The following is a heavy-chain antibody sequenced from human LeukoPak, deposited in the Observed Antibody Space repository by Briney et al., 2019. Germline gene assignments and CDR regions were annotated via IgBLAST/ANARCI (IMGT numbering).Heavy chain of an antibody. Sequence: QAGGSLRLSCAASGFTFGDYAMSWFRQAPGKGLEWVGFIRSKAYGGTTEYAASVKGRFTISRDDSKSIAYLQMNSLKTKDTAVYYCTRYRLSGGATLFDYWGQGTLVTVSS. CDR2: IRSKAYGGTT. CDR1: GFTFGDYA. CDR3: TRYRLSGGATLFDY. V-gene: IGHV3-49*03. D-gene: IGHD1-26*01. J-gene: IGHJ4*02.